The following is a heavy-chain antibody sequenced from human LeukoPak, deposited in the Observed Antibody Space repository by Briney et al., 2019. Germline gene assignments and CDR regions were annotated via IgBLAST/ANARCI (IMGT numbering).Heavy chain of an antibody. CDR2: ISQSGTDV. Sequence: TGGSLRLSCAASGFTFTDYYMNWIRQAPGKGLEYIAYISQSGTDVSYADSVKGRLTVSRDNAKNSVFLQMNSLTAEDTAIYYCASVARLLADWGQGTLVTVSS. CDR1: GFTFTDYY. D-gene: IGHD6-19*01. CDR3: ASVARLLAD. J-gene: IGHJ4*02. V-gene: IGHV3-11*01.